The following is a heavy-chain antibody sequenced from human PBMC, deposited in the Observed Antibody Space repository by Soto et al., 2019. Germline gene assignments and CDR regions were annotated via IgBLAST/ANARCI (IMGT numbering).Heavy chain of an antibody. CDR2: ITAYNGNT. D-gene: IGHD5-12*01. Sequence: ASVKVSCKASGYTFTHYGISWVRQAPGQGLEWMGWITAYNGNTYYAQKLQDRVTMTTDTSTSTAYMELRSLTSDDTAVYYCARDDGRRRYDRFDYWGQGSLVTVSS. CDR3: ARDDGRRRYDRFDY. V-gene: IGHV1-18*01. J-gene: IGHJ4*02. CDR1: GYTFTHYG.